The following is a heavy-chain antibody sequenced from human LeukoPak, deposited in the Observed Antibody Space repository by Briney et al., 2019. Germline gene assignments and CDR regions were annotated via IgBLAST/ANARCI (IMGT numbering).Heavy chain of an antibody. Sequence: PGGSLRVSCAASAYTFSTYWMHWVRQAPGKGVVWGSRINSDGSSTRYADSVKGRFTISRDNTKNTLYLQMNSLRAEDTAVYYCVREDSVNFPDAFDIWGQGTMVTVSS. CDR3: VREDSVNFPDAFDI. J-gene: IGHJ3*02. CDR2: INSDGSST. V-gene: IGHV3-74*01. D-gene: IGHD5/OR15-5a*01. CDR1: AYTFSTYW.